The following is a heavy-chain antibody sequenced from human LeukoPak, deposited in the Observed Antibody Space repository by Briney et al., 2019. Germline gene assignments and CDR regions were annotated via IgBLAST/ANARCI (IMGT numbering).Heavy chain of an antibody. J-gene: IGHJ4*02. CDR1: GGSMSSGGYS. Sequence: SETLSLTCAVSGGSMSSGGYSWSWIRQPPGKGLAWIGYIYHSGSTYYNPSLKSRVTISVDRSKNQFSLKLSSVTAADTAVYYCARVSGQLWFFDYWGQGTLVTVSS. CDR2: IYHSGST. V-gene: IGHV4-30-2*01. CDR3: ARVSGQLWFFDY. D-gene: IGHD5-18*01.